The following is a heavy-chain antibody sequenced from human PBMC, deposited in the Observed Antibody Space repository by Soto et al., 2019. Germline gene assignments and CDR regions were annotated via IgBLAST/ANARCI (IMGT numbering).Heavy chain of an antibody. J-gene: IGHJ6*03. CDR1: GCTLSNYA. CDR2: VNNGGSST. CDR3: ARYCSGGSLCYMGV. D-gene: IGHD2-15*01. V-gene: IGHV3-23*01. Sequence: EVQLLESGGGLVQPGGSLRLSCAASGCTLSNYAMSWVRQAPGKGLEWVSSVNNGGSSTYYADSVKGRFTISRDNSMNTLYLQMNGLRAEDTAVYYCARYCSGGSLCYMGVWGKGTTVTVSS.